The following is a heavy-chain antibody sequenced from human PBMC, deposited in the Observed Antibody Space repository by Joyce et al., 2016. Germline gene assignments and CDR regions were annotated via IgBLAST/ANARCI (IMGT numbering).Heavy chain of an antibody. D-gene: IGHD6-6*01. CDR2: INSTGSDI. J-gene: IGHJ6*02. CDR3: ARTARLVDV. CDR1: GFTFTDYY. Sequence: QVHLVESGGGLVKPGGSLRLSCAASGFTFTDYYMTWMRQAPGKGPEWVSYINSTGSDINYADSVKGRFTISRDNAKRSIYLQMNSLRAEDTAVYYCARTARLVDVWGQGTTVTVSS. V-gene: IGHV3-11*01.